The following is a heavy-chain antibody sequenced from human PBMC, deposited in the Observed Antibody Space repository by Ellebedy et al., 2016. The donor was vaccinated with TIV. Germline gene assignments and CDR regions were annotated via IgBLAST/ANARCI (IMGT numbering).Heavy chain of an antibody. CDR1: GSSFTSYW. CDR3: ARLDTMIVVDYYFDY. J-gene: IGHJ4*02. CDR2: IYPGDSDT. V-gene: IGHV5-51*01. Sequence: GESLKISCKGSGSSFTSYWIGWVRQMPGKGLEWMGIIYPGDSDTRYSPSFQGQVTISADKSISTAYLQWSSLKASDTALYYCARLDTMIVVDYYFDYWGQGTLVTVSS. D-gene: IGHD3-22*01.